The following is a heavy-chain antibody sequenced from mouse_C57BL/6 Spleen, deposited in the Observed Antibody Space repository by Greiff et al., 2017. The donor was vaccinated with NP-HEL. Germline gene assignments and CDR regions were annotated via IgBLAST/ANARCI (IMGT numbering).Heavy chain of an antibody. Sequence: EVKLVESGGGLVKPGGSLKLSCAASGFTFSSYAMSWVRQTPEKRLEWVATISDGGSYTYYPDNVKGRFTISRDNAKNNLYLQMSHLKSEDTAMYYCARDPSDYDYAMDYWGQGTSVTVSS. D-gene: IGHD2-4*01. CDR2: ISDGGSYT. J-gene: IGHJ4*01. V-gene: IGHV5-4*01. CDR1: GFTFSSYA. CDR3: ARDPSDYDYAMDY.